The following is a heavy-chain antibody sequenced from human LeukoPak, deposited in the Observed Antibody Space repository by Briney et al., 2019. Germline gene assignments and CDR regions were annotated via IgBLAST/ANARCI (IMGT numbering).Heavy chain of an antibody. J-gene: IGHJ4*02. CDR3: AASSWYGSFDY. D-gene: IGHD6-13*01. V-gene: IGHV4-59*08. CDR1: GGSISSYY. CDR2: IYYSGST. Sequence: PSETLSLTCTVSGGSISSYYWSWIRQPPGKGLEWIGYIYYSGSTNYNPSLKSRVTISVDTSKNQFSLKLSSVTAADTAVYYCAASSWYGSFDYWGQGTLVTVSS.